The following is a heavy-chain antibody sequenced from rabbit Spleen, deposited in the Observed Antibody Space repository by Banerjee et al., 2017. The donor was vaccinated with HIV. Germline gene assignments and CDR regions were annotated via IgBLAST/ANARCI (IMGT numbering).Heavy chain of an antibody. CDR1: GFDFSTYS. J-gene: IGHJ4*01. V-gene: IGHV1S7*01. CDR2: IVPIFGVT. Sequence: QLKVSGGGLVQPGGSLKLSCKASGFDFSTYSMSWVRHAPGKGLEWIGYIVPIFGVTYYANWVNGRFTISSHNAQNTLYLQLNSLTAADTATYFCVREAGYGGYGDDNLWGPGTLVTVS. CDR3: VREAGYGGYGDDNL. D-gene: IGHD6-1*01.